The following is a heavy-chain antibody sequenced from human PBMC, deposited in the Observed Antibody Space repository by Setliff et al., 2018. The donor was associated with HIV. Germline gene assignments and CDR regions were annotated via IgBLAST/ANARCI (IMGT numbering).Heavy chain of an antibody. Sequence: SETLSLTCNVSYVSISYNIWWTWVRRAPGKGLEWIGEIYHSDFTNYSPSLKSRVTIAMDKSKNQVSLELRSVTAADTAVYFCATDGYRVPTGLNHWGQGALVTVSS. CDR2: IYHSDFT. CDR3: ATDGYRVPTGLNH. D-gene: IGHD6-13*01. V-gene: IGHV4-4*02. CDR1: YVSISYNIW. J-gene: IGHJ1*01.